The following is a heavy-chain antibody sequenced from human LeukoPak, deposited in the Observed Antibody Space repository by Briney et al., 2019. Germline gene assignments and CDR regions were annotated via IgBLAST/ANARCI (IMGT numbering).Heavy chain of an antibody. CDR2: ISSFDGNT. Sequence: GASVKVSCTASGYTFSNYGISWVRQAPGQGPEWMGWISSFDGNTKQAPKFQGRITMTTDTSTSTAYMELRSLRSDDTAVYYCARDRPKDDAFDIWGQGTMVTVSS. CDR1: GYTFSNYG. V-gene: IGHV1-18*01. J-gene: IGHJ3*02. CDR3: ARDRPKDDAFDI.